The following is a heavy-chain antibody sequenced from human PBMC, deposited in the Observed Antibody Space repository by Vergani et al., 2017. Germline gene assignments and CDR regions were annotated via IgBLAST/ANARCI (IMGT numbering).Heavy chain of an antibody. D-gene: IGHD3-10*01. CDR3: ARSRIYYGAGSPDY. Sequence: QVQLQESGPGLVKPSETLSLTCTVSGGSISSYYWSWIRQPPGKGLEWRGYVSFRGYTIYDPSVQGRMTISLNTSSNQFSLYLTSVTAADTAVYYCARSRIYYGAGSPDYGVQGTLVTVSS. CDR1: GGSISSYY. J-gene: IGHJ4*02. CDR2: VSFRGYT. V-gene: IGHV4-59*01.